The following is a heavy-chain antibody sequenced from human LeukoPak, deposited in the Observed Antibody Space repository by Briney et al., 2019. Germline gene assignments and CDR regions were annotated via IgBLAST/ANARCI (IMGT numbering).Heavy chain of an antibody. CDR1: GFAVSTNY. CDR2: IYSGGST. V-gene: IGHV3-66*01. D-gene: IGHD1-26*01. CDR3: ARSSGSHYDLFDH. J-gene: IGHJ4*02. Sequence: GGSLRLSCASSGFAVSTNYMSWVRQAPGKGLEWVSVIYSGGSTYYADSVKGRFTISKDNSKDTLYLQMNSLRAEDTAVYYCARSSGSHYDLFDHWGQGTLVTVSS.